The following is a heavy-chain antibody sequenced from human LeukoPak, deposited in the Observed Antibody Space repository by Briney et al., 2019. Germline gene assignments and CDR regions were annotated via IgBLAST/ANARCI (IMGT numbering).Heavy chain of an antibody. CDR1: GGTFSSSA. CDR2: IIPVLNIT. V-gene: IGHV1-69*04. D-gene: IGHD5-18*01. CDR3: ARDQGLTAPPPYGLDV. J-gene: IGHJ6*02. Sequence: SVKVSCKTSGGTFSSSAITWVRQAPGQGLEWMGRIIPVLNITTYAQKFQGSVTITADTSTSTVYMELSSLRSEETAFYYCARDQGLTAPPPYGLDVWGQGTTVIVSS.